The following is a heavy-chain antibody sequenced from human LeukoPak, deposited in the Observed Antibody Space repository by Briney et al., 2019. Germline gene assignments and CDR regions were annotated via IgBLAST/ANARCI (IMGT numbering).Heavy chain of an antibody. CDR1: GFSFNSYA. Sequence: AGTLRLSCAASGFSFNSYAMHWARQAPGKGLEWVAVISYDGSNKDYADSVKGRFTISRDKSKNTLYLQMNSLRAEDTAVYYCARALDSSGWNGRDYWGQGTLVTVSS. CDR3: ARALDSSGWNGRDY. J-gene: IGHJ4*02. D-gene: IGHD6-19*01. V-gene: IGHV3-30-3*01. CDR2: ISYDGSNK.